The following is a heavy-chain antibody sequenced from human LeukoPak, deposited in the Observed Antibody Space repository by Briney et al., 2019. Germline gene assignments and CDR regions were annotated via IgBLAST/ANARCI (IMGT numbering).Heavy chain of an antibody. CDR3: ARGGLGGITAYSNYLFDY. CDR1: GGSITTYY. V-gene: IGHV4-59*08. Sequence: PSETLSLTCTVSGGSITTYYWTWIRQPPGKGLEWIGYINYSGSTNYNPSLKSRVTMSIDTSKNQFSLNLTSVTATDTAVYYCARGGLGGITAYSNYLFDYWGQGTLVTVSS. CDR2: INYSGST. J-gene: IGHJ4*02. D-gene: IGHD4-11*01.